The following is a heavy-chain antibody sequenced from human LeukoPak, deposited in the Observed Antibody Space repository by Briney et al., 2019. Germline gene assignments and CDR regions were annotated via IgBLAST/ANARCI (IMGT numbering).Heavy chain of an antibody. CDR1: GGSISSSSW. J-gene: IGHJ5*02. Sequence: PSETLSLTCAVSGGSISSSSWWSWVRQPPGKGLEWIGEIYHSGNTNYNPSLKSRVTISVDKSKNQFSLKLSSVTAADTAVYYCARLRPITGTSLWFDPWGQGTLVTVSS. V-gene: IGHV4-4*02. D-gene: IGHD1-7*01. CDR3: ARLRPITGTSLWFDP. CDR2: IYHSGNT.